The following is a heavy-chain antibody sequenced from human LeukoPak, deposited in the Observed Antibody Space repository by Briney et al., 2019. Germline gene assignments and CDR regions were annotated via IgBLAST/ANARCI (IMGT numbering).Heavy chain of an antibody. Sequence: GGSLRLSCAASGCTVVSNYMNWVRQAPGKGLDWVSVVYSGGSTYYANSVKGRFTISRDYSKYTLYIQMTNLRAEDKAVYYCASPSAEMTAINGWYFDVWGRGTLVTVSS. CDR2: VYSGGST. CDR1: GCTVVSNY. V-gene: IGHV3-66*01. CDR3: ASPSAEMTAINGWYFDV. J-gene: IGHJ2*01. D-gene: IGHD5-24*01.